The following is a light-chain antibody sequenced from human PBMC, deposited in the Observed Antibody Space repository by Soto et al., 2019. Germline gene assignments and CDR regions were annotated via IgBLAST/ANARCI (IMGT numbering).Light chain of an antibody. CDR2: DVI. CDR1: SSDVGAYKF. CDR3: SSYAGSNTIV. V-gene: IGLV2-8*01. J-gene: IGLJ1*01. Sequence: QSALTQPPSASGSPGQSVTISCTGTSSDVGAYKFVSWYQQHPGKAPKLMIYDVIKRPSGVPDRFSGSKSGNTASLTVSGLQAEDEADYYCSSYAGSNTIVFGTGTKVTVL.